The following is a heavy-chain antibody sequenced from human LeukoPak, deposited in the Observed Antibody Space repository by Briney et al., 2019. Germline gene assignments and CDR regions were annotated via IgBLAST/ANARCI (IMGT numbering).Heavy chain of an antibody. CDR1: GGSISSGDYY. Sequence: SQTLSLTCTVSGGSISSGDYYWSWIRQPPGKGLEWIGYIYYSGSTYYNPSLKSRVTISVDTSKNQFSLKLSSVTAADTAVYYCARGGPLVGALGAFDIWGQGTMVTVSS. J-gene: IGHJ3*02. CDR2: IYYSGST. V-gene: IGHV4-30-4*08. D-gene: IGHD1-26*01. CDR3: ARGGPLVGALGAFDI.